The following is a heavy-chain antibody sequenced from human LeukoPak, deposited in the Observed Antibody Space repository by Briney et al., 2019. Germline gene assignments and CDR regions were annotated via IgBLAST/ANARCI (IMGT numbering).Heavy chain of an antibody. Sequence: SETLSLTCAVYGGSFSGYYWSWIRQPPGKGLEWIGEINHSGSTNYNPSLKSRVTISVDTSKNQFSLKLSSVTAADTAAYYCARAVGYCSSTSCYHGRFFDPWGQGTLVTVSS. CDR1: GGSFSGYY. CDR3: ARAVGYCSSTSCYHGRFFDP. J-gene: IGHJ5*02. CDR2: INHSGST. D-gene: IGHD2-2*01. V-gene: IGHV4-34*01.